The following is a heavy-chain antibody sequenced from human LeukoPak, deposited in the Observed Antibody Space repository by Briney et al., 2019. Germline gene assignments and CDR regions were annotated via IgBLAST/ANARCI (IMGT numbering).Heavy chain of an antibody. J-gene: IGHJ4*02. V-gene: IGHV3-74*01. CDR1: GFPFSNYW. CDR2: INSDGSRT. CDR3: ARGSWSAADTNIDY. Sequence: GGSLRLSCAASGFPFSNYWMHWVRQGPGKGLVWVSCINSDGSRTTYADSVKGRFTISRDNAKNTLYLQMNTLRVEDTAVYYCARGSWSAADTNIDYWGQGTLVTVSS. D-gene: IGHD6-13*01.